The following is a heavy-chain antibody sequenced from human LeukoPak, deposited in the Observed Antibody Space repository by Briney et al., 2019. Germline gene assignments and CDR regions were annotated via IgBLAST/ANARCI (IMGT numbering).Heavy chain of an antibody. D-gene: IGHD5-18*01. J-gene: IGHJ6*02. CDR2: ISYDGSDK. CDR1: GFTFSSYA. V-gene: IGHV3-30*04. Sequence: GGSLRLSCAASGFTFSSYAMHWVRQAPGKGLEWVAVISYDGSDKYYADSVKGRFTISRDNSKNTLYLQMNSLRAEDTAVYYCARVVDTAMGKPYGMDVWGQGTTVTVSS. CDR3: ARVVDTAMGKPYGMDV.